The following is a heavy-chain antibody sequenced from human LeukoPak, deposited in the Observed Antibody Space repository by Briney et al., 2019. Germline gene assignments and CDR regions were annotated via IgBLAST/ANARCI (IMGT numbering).Heavy chain of an antibody. D-gene: IGHD3-22*01. CDR2: ISDDGSNK. V-gene: IGHV3-30*04. CDR3: ARERYYYDSSGYYPPYWYFDL. J-gene: IGHJ2*01. Sequence: GGSLRLSCAASGITFSNYTMHWVRQAPGKGLEWVVVISDDGSNKYYADSVKGRFTISRDNSKNTLYLQMNSLRAEDTAVYYCARERYYYDSSGYYPPYWYFDLWGRGTLVTVSS. CDR1: GITFSNYT.